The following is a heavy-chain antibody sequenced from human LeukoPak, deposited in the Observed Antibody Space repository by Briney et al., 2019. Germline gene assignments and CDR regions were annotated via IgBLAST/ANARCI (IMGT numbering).Heavy chain of an antibody. CDR3: AREILYDSSAYNV. Sequence: SGTLSLTCAVYGGSFSGYYWSWIRQPPGKGLEWIGEINHSGSTNYNPSLKSRVTISVDTSKNQFSLKLRSVTAADTAVYYCAREILYDSSAYNVWGQGTLVTASS. J-gene: IGHJ4*02. CDR2: INHSGST. D-gene: IGHD3-22*01. V-gene: IGHV4-34*01. CDR1: GGSFSGYY.